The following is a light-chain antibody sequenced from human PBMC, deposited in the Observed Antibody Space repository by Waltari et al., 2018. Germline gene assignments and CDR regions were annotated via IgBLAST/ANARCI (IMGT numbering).Light chain of an antibody. CDR2: DAS. CDR1: PSVKTN. Sequence: EVVMTQSPATLSVSPGERATLSCRASPSVKTNLAWYQQKPGQAPRPVIFDASTRATGIPARFSGSGSGTEFTLTISSLQPEDSAVYYCQQYNNWPTWTFGQGAKVEIK. J-gene: IGKJ1*01. CDR3: QQYNNWPTWT. V-gene: IGKV3-15*01.